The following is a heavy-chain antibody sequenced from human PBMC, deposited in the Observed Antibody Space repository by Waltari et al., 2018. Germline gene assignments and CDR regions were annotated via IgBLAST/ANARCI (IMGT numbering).Heavy chain of an antibody. Sequence: QVQLQQWGAGLLKPSETLSLTCAVYGGSFSGYYWSWIRQPPGKGLEWIGEINHSGSTNYNPSLKSRVTISVDTSKNQFSLKLSSVTAADTAVYYCARAMGLEPILYYYYGMDVWGQGTTVTVSS. V-gene: IGHV4-34*01. D-gene: IGHD1-1*01. CDR2: INHSGST. J-gene: IGHJ6*02. CDR3: ARAMGLEPILYYYYGMDV. CDR1: GGSFSGYY.